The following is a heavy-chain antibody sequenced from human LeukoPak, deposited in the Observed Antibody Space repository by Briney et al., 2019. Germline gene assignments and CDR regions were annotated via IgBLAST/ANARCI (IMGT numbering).Heavy chain of an antibody. V-gene: IGHV1-2*02. Sequence: ASVKVSCKASGYTFTGYYMHWVRHAPGQGLEWMGWINPNSGGTNYAQKFQGRVTMTRNTSINTAYMELSRLTSDDTAVYYCARASFWESPINWFAPWGQGTLVTVSS. CDR1: GYTFTGYY. CDR2: INPNSGGT. J-gene: IGHJ5*02. CDR3: ARASFWESPINWFAP. D-gene: IGHD3-16*01.